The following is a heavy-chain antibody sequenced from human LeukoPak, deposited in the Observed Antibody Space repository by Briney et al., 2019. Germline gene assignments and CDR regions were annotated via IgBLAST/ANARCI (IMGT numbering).Heavy chain of an antibody. D-gene: IGHD3-10*01. CDR2: INPNSGGT. V-gene: IGHV1-2*02. J-gene: IGHJ5*02. Sequence: ASVKVPCKASGYTFTGYYMHWVRQAPGQGLEWMGWINPNSGGTNYAQKFQGRVTMTRDTSISTAYMELSRLRSDDTAVYYCARAGTMVRGVIRSWFDPWGQGTLVTVSS. CDR3: ARAGTMVRGVIRSWFDP. CDR1: GYTFTGYY.